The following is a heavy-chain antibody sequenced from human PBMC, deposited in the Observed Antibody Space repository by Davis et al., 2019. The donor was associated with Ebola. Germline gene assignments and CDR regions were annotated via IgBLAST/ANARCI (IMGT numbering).Heavy chain of an antibody. CDR1: GFTVVSNY. J-gene: IGHJ5*02. CDR3: ARLYNSGEVDP. CDR2: VYSSGTT. V-gene: IGHV3-66*04. Sequence: GESLRLSCAASGFTVVSNYMNWVRQAPGKGLEWVSTVYSSGTTYYADSVKGRFTVSRDNAKSLLFLHMDNLAAEDTAIYYCARLYNSGEVDPWGQGTLVIVSS. D-gene: IGHD6-19*01.